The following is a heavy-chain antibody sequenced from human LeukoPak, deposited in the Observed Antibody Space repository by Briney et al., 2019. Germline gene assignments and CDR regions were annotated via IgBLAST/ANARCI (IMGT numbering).Heavy chain of an antibody. CDR1: GFSFSISA. J-gene: IGHJ4*02. D-gene: IGHD3-22*01. V-gene: IGHV3-21*01. CDR2: ITSSSDYI. Sequence: PGGSLRLSCAASGFSFSISAMSWVRQAPGKGLEWVSVITSSSDYIYYADSLKGRFTVSRDNAKNSLYLQVNSLRAEDTAVYYCVRESVYYDSSGYYNVLDYWGQGTLVTVSS. CDR3: VRESVYYDSSGYYNVLDY.